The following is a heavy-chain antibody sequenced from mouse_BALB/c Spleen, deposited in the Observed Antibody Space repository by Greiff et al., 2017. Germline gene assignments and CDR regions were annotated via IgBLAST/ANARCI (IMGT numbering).Heavy chain of an antibody. Sequence: DVKLQESGPGLVKPSQSLSLTCSVTGYSITSGYYWNWIRQFPGNKLEWMGYISYDGSNNYNPSLKNRISITRDTSKNQFFLKLNSVTTEDTATYYCARDQGVTFFYAMDYWGQGTSVTVSS. J-gene: IGHJ4*01. V-gene: IGHV3-6*02. CDR2: ISYDGSN. CDR1: GYSITSGYY. D-gene: IGHD2-2*01. CDR3: ARDQGVTFFYAMDY.